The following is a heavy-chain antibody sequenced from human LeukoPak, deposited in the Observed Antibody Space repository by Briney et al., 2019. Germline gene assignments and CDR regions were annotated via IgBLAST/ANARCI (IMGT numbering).Heavy chain of an antibody. CDR1: GFTFSSYS. J-gene: IGHJ4*02. D-gene: IGHD6-19*01. CDR2: ISSSSSYI. Sequence: GGSLRLSCAASGFTFSSYSMNWVRQAPGEGLEWVSSISSSSSYIYYADSVKGRFTISRDNAKNSLYLQMNSLRAEDTAVYYCARGPDSSGWHYWGQGTLVTVSS. CDR3: ARGPDSSGWHY. V-gene: IGHV3-21*01.